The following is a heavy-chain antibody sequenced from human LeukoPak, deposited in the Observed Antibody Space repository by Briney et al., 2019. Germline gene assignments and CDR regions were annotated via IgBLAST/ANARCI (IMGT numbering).Heavy chain of an antibody. CDR1: GFSLSPSGVG. CDR3: AHSGWGSYRFLSHFDY. CDR2: IYWDDDK. J-gene: IGHJ4*02. D-gene: IGHD3-16*02. Sequence: SGPTPVNPTQTLTLTCTFSGFSLSPSGVGVGWIRQTPGKALEWPALIYWDDDKRYSPSLKSRLTITKDTSKNQVVLTMTNMDPVDTATYYCAHSGWGSYRFLSHFDYWGQGTLVTVSS. V-gene: IGHV2-5*02.